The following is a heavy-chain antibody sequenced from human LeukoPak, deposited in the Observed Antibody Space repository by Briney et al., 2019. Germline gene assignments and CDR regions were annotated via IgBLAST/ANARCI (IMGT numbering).Heavy chain of an antibody. D-gene: IGHD2-8*01. V-gene: IGHV1-24*01. J-gene: IGHJ4*02. CDR2: FDPEDVET. CDR1: GYTFTGYY. Sequence: ASVKVSCKASGYTFTGYYMHWVRQAPGRGLEWMGGFDPEDVETLYEQKFQGRITVTEDTITDTAYMELSSLRPEDTAVYFCATSDPEFSPKPNFDHWGQGTLVTVSS. CDR3: ATSDPEFSPKPNFDH.